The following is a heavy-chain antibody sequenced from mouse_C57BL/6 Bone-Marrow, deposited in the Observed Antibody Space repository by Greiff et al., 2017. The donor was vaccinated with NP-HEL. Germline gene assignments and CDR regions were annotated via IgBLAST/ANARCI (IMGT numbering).Heavy chain of an antibody. CDR3: ARGSTTVVPFDY. D-gene: IGHD1-1*01. CDR1: GFTFSDYY. Sequence: EVKLMESEGGLVQPGSSMKLSCTASGFTFSDYYMAWVRQVPEKGLEWVANINYDGSSTYYLDSLKSRFIISRDNAKNILYLQMSSLKSEDTATYYCARGSTTVVPFDYWGQGTTLTVSA. CDR2: INYDGSST. J-gene: IGHJ2*01. V-gene: IGHV5-16*01.